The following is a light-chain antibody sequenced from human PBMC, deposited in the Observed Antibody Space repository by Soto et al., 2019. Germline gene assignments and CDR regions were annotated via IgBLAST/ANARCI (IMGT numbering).Light chain of an antibody. V-gene: IGKV3-15*01. CDR1: QSVSYN. Sequence: EIVMTQSPATLSVSPGETATLSCRASQSVSYNLAWYQQKPGQGPRLLIYGAFTRATGIPARFSGSGSGTDFTLTISSLQSEDFAVYYCQQRYNWPPATFGQGTKVEIK. CDR3: QQRYNWPPAT. J-gene: IGKJ1*01. CDR2: GAF.